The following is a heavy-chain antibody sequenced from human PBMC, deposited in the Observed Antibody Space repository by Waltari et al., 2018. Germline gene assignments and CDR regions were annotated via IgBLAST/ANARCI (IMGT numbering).Heavy chain of an antibody. D-gene: IGHD3-10*01. CDR1: GGSISSSSYY. Sequence: QLQLQESGPGLVKPSETLSLTCTVSGGSISSSSYYWGWIRQPPGKGLEWIGSIYYSGSTYYNPSLNSRVTISVDTSNNQFSLKLSSVTAADTAVYYCASSEDYYYYMDVWGKGTTVTVSS. CDR2: IYYSGST. V-gene: IGHV4-39*01. J-gene: IGHJ6*03. CDR3: ASSEDYYYYMDV.